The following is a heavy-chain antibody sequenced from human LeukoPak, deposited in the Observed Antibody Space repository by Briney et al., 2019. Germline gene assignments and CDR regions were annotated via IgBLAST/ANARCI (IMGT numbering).Heavy chain of an antibody. D-gene: IGHD3-10*01. V-gene: IGHV4-34*01. CDR2: INHSGST. CDR1: GGSFSGYY. J-gene: IGHJ4*02. CDR3: ARPRYYYGSGSYFGY. Sequence: SETLSLTCAVYGGSFSGYYWSWIRQPPGKGLEWIGEINHSGSTNYNPSLKSRVTISVDTSKNQFSLKLSSVTAADTAVYYCARPRYYYGSGSYFGYWGQGTMVTVSS.